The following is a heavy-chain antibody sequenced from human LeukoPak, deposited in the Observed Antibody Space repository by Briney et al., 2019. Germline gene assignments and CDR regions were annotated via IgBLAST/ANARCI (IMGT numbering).Heavy chain of an antibody. D-gene: IGHD5-18*01. V-gene: IGHV4-4*02. CDR2: IYHSGST. J-gene: IGHJ4*02. CDR1: GGSISSSNW. Sequence: SGTLSLTCAVSGGSISSSNWWSWVRQPPGKGLEWIGEIYHSGSTNYNPSLKSRVTTSVDKSKNQFSLKLSSVTAADTAVYYCARGAGEQLWFYFDYWGQGTLVTVSS. CDR3: ARGAGEQLWFYFDY.